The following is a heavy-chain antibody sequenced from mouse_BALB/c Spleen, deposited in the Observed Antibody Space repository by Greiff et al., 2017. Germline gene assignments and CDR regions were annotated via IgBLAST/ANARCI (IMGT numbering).Heavy chain of an antibody. J-gene: IGHJ4*01. D-gene: IGHD2-14*01. CDR1: GYTFTSYW. CDR2: IAPGSGST. CDR3: ARRGRYGRAYAMDY. Sequence: DLVKPGASVKLSCKASGYTFTSYWINWIKQRPGQGLEWIGRIAPGSGSTYYNEMFKGKATLTVDTSSSTAYIQLSSLSSEDSAVFFCARRGRYGRAYAMDYWGQGTSVTVSS. V-gene: IGHV1S41*01.